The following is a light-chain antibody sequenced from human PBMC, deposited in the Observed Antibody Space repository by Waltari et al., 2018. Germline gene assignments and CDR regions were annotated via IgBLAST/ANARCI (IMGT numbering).Light chain of an antibody. CDR2: KAS. CDR3: QQYNSFSLT. CDR1: QTISSW. Sequence: IQMTQSPSTLSASVGDRVTLTCRASQTISSWLAWYQQKPGKAPELLIYKASNLESGVPSRFCGSGSGTEFTLTISSLQPDDFATYYCQQYNSFSLTFGGGTKVEIK. V-gene: IGKV1-5*03. J-gene: IGKJ4*01.